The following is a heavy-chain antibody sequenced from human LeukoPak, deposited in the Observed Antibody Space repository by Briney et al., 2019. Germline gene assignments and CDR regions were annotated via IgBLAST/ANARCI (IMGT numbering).Heavy chain of an antibody. V-gene: IGHV3-7*04. J-gene: IGHJ4*02. D-gene: IGHD3-10*01. CDR2: IKEGGSEK. Sequence: PGGSLRLSCAASGVMFRSYWMSWVRQAPGKGLEWVADIKEGGSEKYYVDSVKGRFTISRDNAKNSVYLQMNSLRAEDTAVYYCARRHHFGFLDSWGQGTLVTVPS. CDR1: GVMFRSYW. CDR3: ARRHHFGFLDS.